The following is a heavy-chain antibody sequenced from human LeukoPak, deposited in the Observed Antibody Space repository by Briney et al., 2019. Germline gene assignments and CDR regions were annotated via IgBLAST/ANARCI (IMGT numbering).Heavy chain of an antibody. CDR1: GFTVSGNY. Sequence: GGSLRLSCAASGFTVSGNYMSWVRRAPGKGLEWVSVIYSGGITFYSDSVKGRFTISRDNSMNTLSLQMNSLRAEDTAVYYCAGSTNGYNLLHHWGQGTLVTVSS. CDR2: IYSGGIT. CDR3: AGSTNGYNLLHH. J-gene: IGHJ1*01. D-gene: IGHD5-24*01. V-gene: IGHV3-53*01.